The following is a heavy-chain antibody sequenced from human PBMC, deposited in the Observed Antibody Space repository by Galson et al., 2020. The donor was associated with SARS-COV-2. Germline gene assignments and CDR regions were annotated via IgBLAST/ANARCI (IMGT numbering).Heavy chain of an antibody. CDR3: ARQYDGRSHDGFDV. CDR1: GFPFDMYT. D-gene: IGHD1-26*01. CDR2: ISSGSSYI. V-gene: IGHV3-21*01. Sequence: NSGGSLRLYCAASGFPFDMYTMTWVRQAPGKGLEWVSFISSGSSYIYYADSVRGRFTISRDNAKNSVSLQMNSLRAEDTALYFCARQYDGRSHDGFDVWGQGTMVTVSS. J-gene: IGHJ3*01.